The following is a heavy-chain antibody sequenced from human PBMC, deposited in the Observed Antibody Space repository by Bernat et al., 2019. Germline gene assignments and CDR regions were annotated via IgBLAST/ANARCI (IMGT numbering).Heavy chain of an antibody. CDR1: GFTVSSNY. V-gene: IGHV3-66*04. J-gene: IGHJ4*01. CDR2: IYSGGST. D-gene: IGHD3-10*01. CDR3: ARHRFGGLGADY. Sequence: EVQLVESGGGLVQPGGSLRLSCAASGFTVSSNYMSWVRQASGKGLEWVLVIYSGGSTYYADPVKGRFTSSRGKSKNTLYLQMNNLRAEDTAVYYWARHRFGGLGADYWGQGTLVTVSS.